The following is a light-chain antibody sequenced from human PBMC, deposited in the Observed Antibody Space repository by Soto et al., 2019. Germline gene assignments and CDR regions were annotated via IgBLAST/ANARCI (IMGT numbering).Light chain of an antibody. CDR1: SSDVGGYNY. V-gene: IGLV2-14*01. CDR2: DVS. CDR3: SSYTSSSTRLYD. Sequence: QSALTQPASVSGSPGQSITISCTGTSSDVGGYNYVSWYQQHPGKAPKLMIYDVSNRPSGVSNRFSGSKSGNTASLTISGLQAEDDADYYCSSYTSSSTRLYDFGTGNKVT. J-gene: IGLJ1*01.